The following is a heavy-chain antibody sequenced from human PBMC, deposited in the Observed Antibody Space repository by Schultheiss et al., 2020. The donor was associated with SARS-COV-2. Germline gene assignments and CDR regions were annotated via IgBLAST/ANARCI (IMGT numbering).Heavy chain of an antibody. Sequence: GESLKISCAASGFTFSSYGMHWVHQAPGKGLEWVANIKQDGSEKYYVDSVKGRFTISRDNSKNTLYLQMNSLRAEDTAVYYCAKPPGGYYGNNWFDPWGQGTLVTVSS. D-gene: IGHD4-17*01. CDR3: AKPPGGYYGNNWFDP. CDR2: IKQDGSEK. V-gene: IGHV3-7*03. J-gene: IGHJ5*02. CDR1: GFTFSSYG.